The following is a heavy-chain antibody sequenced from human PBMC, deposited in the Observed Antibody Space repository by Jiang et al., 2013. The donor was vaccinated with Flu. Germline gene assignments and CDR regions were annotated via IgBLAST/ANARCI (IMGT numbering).Heavy chain of an antibody. CDR3: ARGGWAYYYGSGRHWFDP. Sequence: LLKPSETLSLTCVVYGGSVSGSYWSWIRQPPGKGLEWIGEINHSGSTNYNPSLKSRVTISVDTSKNQFSLKLSSVTAADTAVYYCARGGWAYYYGSGRHWFDPWGRREPWSPSP. J-gene: IGHJ5*02. V-gene: IGHV4-34*01. CDR2: INHSGST. D-gene: IGHD3-10*01. CDR1: GGSVSGSY.